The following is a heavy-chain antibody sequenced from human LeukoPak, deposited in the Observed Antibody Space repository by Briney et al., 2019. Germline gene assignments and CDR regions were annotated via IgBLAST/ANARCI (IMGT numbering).Heavy chain of an antibody. CDR1: GGTFSSYA. CDR3: ARSPYYYDSSGYSYYFDY. V-gene: IGHV1-69*04. D-gene: IGHD3-22*01. J-gene: IGHJ4*02. Sequence: GASVKVFCKASGGTFSSYAISWVRQAPGQGLEWMGRIISILGIANYAQKFQGRVTITADKSTSTAYMELSSLRSEDTAVYYCARSPYYYDSSGYSYYFDYWGQGTLVTVS. CDR2: IISILGIA.